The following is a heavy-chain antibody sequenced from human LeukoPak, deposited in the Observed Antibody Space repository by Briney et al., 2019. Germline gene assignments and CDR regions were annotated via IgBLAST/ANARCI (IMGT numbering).Heavy chain of an antibody. CDR1: GGSISSYY. D-gene: IGHD3-10*01. CDR2: IYTSGST. J-gene: IGHJ2*01. V-gene: IGHV4-4*07. CDR3: ARVPGATANWYFDL. Sequence: SETLSLTCTVSGGSISSYYWSWIRQPAGKGLEWIGRIYTSGSTNYNPSLKSRVTMSVDTSKNQFSLKLSSVTAADTDVYYCARVPGATANWYFDLWGRGALVTVSS.